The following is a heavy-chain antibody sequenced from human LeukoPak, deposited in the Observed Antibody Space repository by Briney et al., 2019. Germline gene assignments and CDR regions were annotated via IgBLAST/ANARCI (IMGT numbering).Heavy chain of an antibody. D-gene: IGHD5-24*01. CDR2: IRWNSGSI. Sequence: GGSLRLSCAASGFTFDDYAMHWVRQAPGKGLEWVSGIRWNSGSIGYADSVKGRFTISRDNAKNSLYLQMNSLRAEDTALYYCAKDNAEIVSPGMDVWGQGTTVTVSS. V-gene: IGHV3-9*01. CDR1: GFTFDDYA. CDR3: AKDNAEIVSPGMDV. J-gene: IGHJ6*02.